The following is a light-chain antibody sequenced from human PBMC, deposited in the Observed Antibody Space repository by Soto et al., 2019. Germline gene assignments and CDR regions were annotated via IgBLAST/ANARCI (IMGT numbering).Light chain of an antibody. J-gene: IGLJ1*01. CDR3: CSYTNRATYV. CDR2: EVS. V-gene: IGLV2-14*01. Sequence: QSALAQPASVSGSPGQSITISCTGTSSDVGRYNYVSWYQQHPGKAPKLMIHEVSYRPSGVSSRFSGSKSGNTASLTISGLQAEDEAEDHCCSYTNRATYVFGTGTKVTVL. CDR1: SSDVGRYNY.